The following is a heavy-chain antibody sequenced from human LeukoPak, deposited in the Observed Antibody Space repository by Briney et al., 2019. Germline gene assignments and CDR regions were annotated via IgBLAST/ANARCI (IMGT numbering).Heavy chain of an antibody. J-gene: IGHJ4*02. CDR3: ANDSAATVSTFDY. Sequence: PGGSLRLSCAASGFTFSSYAMSWVRQAPGKGLEWVSAISGSGGSTYYADSVKGRFTISRDNSKNTLYLQMNSLRAEDTAVYYCANDSAATVSTFDYWGQGTLVTVSS. V-gene: IGHV3-23*01. CDR1: GFTFSSYA. D-gene: IGHD4-17*01. CDR2: ISGSGGST.